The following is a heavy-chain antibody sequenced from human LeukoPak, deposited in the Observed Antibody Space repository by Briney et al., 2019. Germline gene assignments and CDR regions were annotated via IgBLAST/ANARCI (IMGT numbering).Heavy chain of an antibody. V-gene: IGHV3-23*01. D-gene: IGHD2-15*01. CDR2: ISGSGGGT. CDR3: AKDRYCSGGSCDYNWFDP. Sequence: PLGSLRLSCAASGFTFSSYAMSWVRQAPGKGLEWVSAISGSGGGTYYADSVKGRFTISRDNSKNTLYLQMNSLRAEETAVYYCAKDRYCSGGSCDYNWFDPWGQGTLVTVSS. CDR1: GFTFSSYA. J-gene: IGHJ5*02.